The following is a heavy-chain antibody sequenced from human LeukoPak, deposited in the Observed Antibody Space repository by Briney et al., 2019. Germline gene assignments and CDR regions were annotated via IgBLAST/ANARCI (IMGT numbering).Heavy chain of an antibody. CDR3: ARGRAAADPGYYFDY. CDR2: INHSGST. CDR1: GGSFSGYY. Sequence: ASETLSLTCAVYGGSFSGYYWSWIRQPPGKGLGWIGEINHSGSTNYNPSLKSRVTISVDTSKNQFSLKLSSVTAADTAVYYCARGRAAADPGYYFDYWGQGTLVTVSS. V-gene: IGHV4-34*01. D-gene: IGHD6-13*01. J-gene: IGHJ4*02.